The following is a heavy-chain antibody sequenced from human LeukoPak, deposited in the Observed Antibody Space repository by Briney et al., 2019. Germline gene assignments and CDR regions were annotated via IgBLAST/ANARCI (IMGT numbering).Heavy chain of an antibody. Sequence: SETLSLTCTVSGASIGSSEYYWSWVRQSPGKGLEWIGYVHHNGNTYYNPSLKSRVDISGDMSKNQLSLKLSSVTAADTAVYYCARMDWNDSQYYFDYWGQGTLVTVSS. CDR3: ARMDWNDSQYYFDY. V-gene: IGHV4-30-4*01. CDR1: GASIGSSEYY. D-gene: IGHD1-1*01. J-gene: IGHJ4*02. CDR2: VHHNGNT.